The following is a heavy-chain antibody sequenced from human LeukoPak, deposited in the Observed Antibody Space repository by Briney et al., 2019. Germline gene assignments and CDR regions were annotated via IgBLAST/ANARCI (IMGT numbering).Heavy chain of an antibody. CDR1: GGSISSYY. J-gene: IGHJ3*02. CDR3: AGVSYAFDI. CDR2: IDYRGST. V-gene: IGHV4-59*01. Sequence: SETLSLTCTVSGGSISSYYWSWIRQPPGKGLEWIAYIDYRGSTNYNPSLKSRVTISVDTSKNQFSLKLSSVTAADTAVYYCAGVSYAFDIWGQGTMVTVSS.